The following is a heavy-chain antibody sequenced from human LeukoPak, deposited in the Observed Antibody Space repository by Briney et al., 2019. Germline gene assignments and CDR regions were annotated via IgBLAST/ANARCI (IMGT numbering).Heavy chain of an antibody. CDR1: GYTFTSYY. V-gene: IGHV1-46*01. J-gene: IGHJ6*04. CDR2: INPSGGST. D-gene: IGHD3-10*01. CDR3: ARDLDRLLWFGELPPSYYYGMDV. Sequence: GASVKVSCKASGYTFTSYYMHWVRRAPGQGLEWMGIINPSGGSTSYAQKFQGRVTMTRDTSTSTVYMELSSLRSEDTAVYYCARDLDRLLWFGELPPSYYYGMDVWGKGTTVTVSS.